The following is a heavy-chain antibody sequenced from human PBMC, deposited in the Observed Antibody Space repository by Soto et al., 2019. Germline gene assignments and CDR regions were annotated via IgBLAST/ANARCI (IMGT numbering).Heavy chain of an antibody. CDR2: IIPIFGTA. CDR1: GGTFSSYA. J-gene: IGHJ4*02. Sequence: QVQLVQSGAEVKKPGSSVKVSCKASGGTFSSYAISWVRQAPGHGLEWMGGIIPIFGTANYAQKFQGRVTITADESTSTDYMEMSSLRSEGTAVYYCAAVTSYDDYDPYFDYWGQGTLVTVSS. D-gene: IGHD4-17*01. CDR3: AAVTSYDDYDPYFDY. V-gene: IGHV1-69*01.